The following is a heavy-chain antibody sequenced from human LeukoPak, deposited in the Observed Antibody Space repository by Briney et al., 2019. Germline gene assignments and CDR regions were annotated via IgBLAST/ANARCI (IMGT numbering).Heavy chain of an antibody. D-gene: IGHD6-13*01. CDR3: AKHGTYSSAAAGALDY. CDR2: INPEGSRT. J-gene: IGHJ4*02. CDR1: GFTFRSNW. V-gene: IGHV3-74*01. Sequence: GGSLRLSCAASGFTFRSNWMHWVRQAPGKGLVWVARINPEGSRTSYADSVKGRFTTSRDNAKNTLYLQMNSLRAEDTAVYYCAKHGTYSSAAAGALDYWGQGTLVTVSS.